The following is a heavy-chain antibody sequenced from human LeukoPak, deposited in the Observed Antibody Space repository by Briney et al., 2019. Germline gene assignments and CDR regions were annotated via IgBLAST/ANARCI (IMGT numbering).Heavy chain of an antibody. CDR3: ARVVLGGYNIL. D-gene: IGHD5-24*01. Sequence: GGSLRLSCAASGFTFSSYWMSWVRQAPGKGLEWVANIKQDGSEKYYVDSVKGRFTISRDNAKNSLYLQMNGLRAEDTAVYYCARVVLGGYNILWGQGTLVTVSS. CDR2: IKQDGSEK. V-gene: IGHV3-7*01. CDR1: GFTFSSYW. J-gene: IGHJ4*02.